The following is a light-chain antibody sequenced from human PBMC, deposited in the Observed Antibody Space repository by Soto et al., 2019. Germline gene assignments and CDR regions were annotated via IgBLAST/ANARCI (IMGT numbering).Light chain of an antibody. CDR3: AAWDDSLNGQVV. J-gene: IGLJ2*01. Sequence: QSVLTQPPSASGTPGQRVTISCSGGSSNIGSNAVSWYQLLPGTAPKLLIYSHNQRPSGVPDRFSGSKSGTSASLAISGLQSEDEADYYCAAWDDSLNGQVVFGGGTKLTVL. V-gene: IGLV1-44*01. CDR1: SSNIGSNA. CDR2: SHN.